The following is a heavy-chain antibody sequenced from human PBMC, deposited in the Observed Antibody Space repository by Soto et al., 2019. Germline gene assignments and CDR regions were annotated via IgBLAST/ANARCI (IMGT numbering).Heavy chain of an antibody. D-gene: IGHD3-10*01. Sequence: EVQLVESGGGLVKPGGSLRLSCAASGFSFSSYSMNWVRQAPGKGLEWVSSISSSSSSIYYADSAKGRFTISRDNAKNSLYLQMNNLIVEDTAVYYCARSYGPGKTDVWGQGTKVTVSS. CDR1: GFSFSSYS. V-gene: IGHV3-21*01. CDR3: ARSYGPGKTDV. J-gene: IGHJ6*02. CDR2: ISSSSSSI.